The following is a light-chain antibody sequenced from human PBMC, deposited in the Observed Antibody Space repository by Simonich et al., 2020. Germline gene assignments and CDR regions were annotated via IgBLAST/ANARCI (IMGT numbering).Light chain of an antibody. Sequence: DIVMTQSPDSLAVSLVERPTINCKSSQSVLYSYNNKNYLAWYQQKPGQPPKLLIYWASTRESGVPDRCSGSGSGTDFTLTSSSLQAEDVAVYYCQQYYSTPFTFGPGTKVDIK. CDR1: QSVLYSYNNKNY. J-gene: IGKJ3*01. CDR2: WAS. V-gene: IGKV4-1*01. CDR3: QQYYSTPFT.